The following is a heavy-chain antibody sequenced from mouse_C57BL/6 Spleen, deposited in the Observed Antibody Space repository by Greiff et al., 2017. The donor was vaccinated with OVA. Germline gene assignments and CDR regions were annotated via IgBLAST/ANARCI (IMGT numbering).Heavy chain of an antibody. V-gene: IGHV1-50*01. Sequence: QVQLQQPGAELVKPGASVKLSCKASGYTFTSYWMQWVKQRPGQGLEWIGEIDPSDSYTNYNQKFKGKATLTVDTSSSKAYMQLSSLTSEDSAVYYCARKLGGYWGQGTTLTVSS. J-gene: IGHJ2*01. CDR3: ARKLGGY. CDR1: GYTFTSYW. CDR2: IDPSDSYT. D-gene: IGHD4-1*01.